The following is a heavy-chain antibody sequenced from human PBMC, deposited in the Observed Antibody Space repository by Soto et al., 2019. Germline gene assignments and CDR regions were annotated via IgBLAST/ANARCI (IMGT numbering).Heavy chain of an antibody. CDR3: ASTTLAALDAFDI. D-gene: IGHD6-6*01. V-gene: IGHV1-8*01. Sequence: QVPLVQSGAEVKKPGASVKVSCKASGYTFTSYDINWVRQATGQGLEWMGWMNPNSGNTGYAQKFQGRVTMTRNTSISTAYMELSSLRSKDTAVYYCASTTLAALDAFDIWGQGTMVTVSS. J-gene: IGHJ3*02. CDR2: MNPNSGNT. CDR1: GYTFTSYD.